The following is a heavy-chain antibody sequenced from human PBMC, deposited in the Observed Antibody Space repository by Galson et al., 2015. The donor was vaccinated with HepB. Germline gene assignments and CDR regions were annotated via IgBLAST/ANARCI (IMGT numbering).Heavy chain of an antibody. Sequence: SLRLSCAASGFTFSNYAMHWVRQAPGKGLEWVAFILYDGSNKYYADSVKGRFGISRDNSKNTAYLHMRSLGTEDTAVYYCTRLADLSGYSSSWGQGTLVTVSS. CDR3: TRLADLSGYSSS. V-gene: IGHV3-30*09. J-gene: IGHJ4*02. CDR1: GFTFSNYA. D-gene: IGHD6-13*01. CDR2: ILYDGSNK.